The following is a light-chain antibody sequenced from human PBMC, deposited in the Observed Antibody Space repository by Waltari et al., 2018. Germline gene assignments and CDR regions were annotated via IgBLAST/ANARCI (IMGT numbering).Light chain of an antibody. Sequence: DIVMTQSPDSLAVSLGERATINRKSSQSVLYSSNNKNYLAWYQQKPGQPPKLLIYWAATLESGVPDRFSGSGSGTDFTLTISSLQAEDVAVYYCQQYYSTPLFGQGTKLEIK. CDR3: QQYYSTPL. V-gene: IGKV4-1*01. CDR2: WAA. J-gene: IGKJ2*01. CDR1: QSVLYSSNNKNY.